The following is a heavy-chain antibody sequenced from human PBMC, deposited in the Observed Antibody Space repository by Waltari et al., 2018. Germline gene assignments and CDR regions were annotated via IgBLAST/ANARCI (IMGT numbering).Heavy chain of an antibody. V-gene: IGHV3-7*03. CDR1: GFTFRGYW. CDR2: IKAEGSEQ. Sequence: EVQLVESGGTLVQPGGSLRLSCEASGFTFRGYWMPGVRRAPGKGLEGVANIKAEGSEQYYVDSVRGRFTISRDNAENSLYLQMNSLIADDTAVYYCARGSAYYVRVWDYWGQGTLVTVSS. D-gene: IGHD3-16*01. CDR3: ARGSAYYVRVWDY. J-gene: IGHJ4*02.